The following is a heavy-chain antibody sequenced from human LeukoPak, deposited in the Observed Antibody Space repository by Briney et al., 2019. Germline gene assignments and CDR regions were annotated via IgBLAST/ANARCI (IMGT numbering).Heavy chain of an antibody. CDR2: ISYDGSNK. CDR3: ARAYYDSSGYHAFDI. D-gene: IGHD3-22*01. Sequence: PGGSLRLSCAASGFTFSSYAMHWVRQAPGKGLEWVAVISYDGSNKYYADSVKGRFTISRDNSKNTLYLQMNSLRAEDTAVYYCARAYYDSSGYHAFDIWGQGTMVTVS. J-gene: IGHJ3*02. V-gene: IGHV3-30-3*01. CDR1: GFTFSSYA.